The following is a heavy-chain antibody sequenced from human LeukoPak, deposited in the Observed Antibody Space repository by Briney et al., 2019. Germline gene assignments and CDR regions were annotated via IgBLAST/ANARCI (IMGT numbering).Heavy chain of an antibody. CDR1: GFTFSSYE. Sequence: GGSLRLSCAASGFTFSSYEMNWVRQAPGKGLEWVSSISSSGSTIYYADSVKGRFTISRDNAKNSLYLQMNSLRAEDTAVYYCARDQFDSSGWFDYWGQGTLVTVSS. V-gene: IGHV3-48*03. CDR2: ISSSGSTI. J-gene: IGHJ4*02. CDR3: ARDQFDSSGWFDY. D-gene: IGHD6-19*01.